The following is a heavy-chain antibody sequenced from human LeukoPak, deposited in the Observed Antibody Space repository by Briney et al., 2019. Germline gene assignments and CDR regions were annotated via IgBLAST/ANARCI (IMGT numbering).Heavy chain of an antibody. CDR3: ARDSNSNYESYYYGMDV. Sequence: SVKVSCKASGGTFSSYAISWVRQAPGQGLEWMGGIIPIFGTANYAQKFQGRVTITADESTSTAYMELSSLRSEDTAVYYCARDSNSNYESYYYGMDVWGQGTTVTVSS. D-gene: IGHD4-11*01. V-gene: IGHV1-69*13. CDR1: GGTFSSYA. CDR2: IIPIFGTA. J-gene: IGHJ6*02.